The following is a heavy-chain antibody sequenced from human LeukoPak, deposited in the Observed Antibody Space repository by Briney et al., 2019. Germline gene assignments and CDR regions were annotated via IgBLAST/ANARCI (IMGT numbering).Heavy chain of an antibody. V-gene: IGHV1-18*01. J-gene: IGHJ4*02. CDR1: GYTFTSYG. CDR2: ISAYNGNT. D-gene: IGHD3-22*01. CDR3: ARQYYYDSSGYSTIFGY. Sequence: ASVKVSCKASGYTFTSYGISWVRQAPGQGLEWMGWISAYNGNTNHAQKLQGRVTMTTDTSTSTAYMELRSLRSDDTAVYYCARQYYYDSSGYSTIFGYWGQGTLVTVSS.